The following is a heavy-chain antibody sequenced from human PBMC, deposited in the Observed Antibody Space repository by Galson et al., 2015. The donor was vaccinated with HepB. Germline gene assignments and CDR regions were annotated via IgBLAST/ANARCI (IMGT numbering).Heavy chain of an antibody. D-gene: IGHD1-26*01. V-gene: IGHV1-24*01. J-gene: IGHJ4*02. CDR3: ERGGEGGSYEFDY. CDR1: GYTLTELS. CDR2: FDPEDGET. Sequence: SVKVSCKVSGYTLTELSMHWVRQAPGKGLEWMGGFDPEDGETIYAQKFQGRVTMTEDTSTDTAYMELSSLRSEDTAVYYGERGGEGGSYEFDYWGQGTLVTVSS.